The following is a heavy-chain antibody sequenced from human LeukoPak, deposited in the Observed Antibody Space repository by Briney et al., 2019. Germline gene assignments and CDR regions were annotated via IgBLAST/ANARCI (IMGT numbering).Heavy chain of an antibody. Sequence: GGSLRLSCAASGFTFSSYGMHWVRQAPGKGLEWVAFIRYDGSNKYYADSVKGRFTISRDNSKNTLYLQMNSLRAEDTAVYYCAKRTVSVGATRDYWGQGTLVTVSS. CDR3: AKRTVSVGATRDY. D-gene: IGHD1-26*01. CDR1: GFTFSSYG. J-gene: IGHJ4*02. CDR2: IRYDGSNK. V-gene: IGHV3-30*02.